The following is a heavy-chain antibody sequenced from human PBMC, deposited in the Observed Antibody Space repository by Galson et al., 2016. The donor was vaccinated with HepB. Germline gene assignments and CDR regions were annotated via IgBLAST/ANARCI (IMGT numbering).Heavy chain of an antibody. CDR1: GFTFSRFW. Sequence: SLSLSCAASGFTFSRFWMNWVRQAPGKGLEWVASIKEDGSKAFYADSVKGPFTNSRDNVENSLSPQMNSLRAEDTAVFYCARYGHEAGWNFHQWGQGTLVTVSS. J-gene: IGHJ1*01. CDR3: ARYGHEAGWNFHQ. CDR2: IKEDGSKA. V-gene: IGHV3-7*03. D-gene: IGHD6-19*01.